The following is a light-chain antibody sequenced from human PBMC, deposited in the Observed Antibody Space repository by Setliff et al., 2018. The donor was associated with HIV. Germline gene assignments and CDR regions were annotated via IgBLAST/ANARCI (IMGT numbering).Light chain of an antibody. Sequence: QSVLTQPPSVSGSPGQSVTISCTGTSSDVGSYNRVSWYQQPPGTAPKLMIYEVSYRPSWVSNRFSGSKSGNTASLTISGLQAEDEADYYCSSYTFSSTPYVFGTGTKVTVL. CDR1: SSDVGSYNR. J-gene: IGLJ1*01. CDR2: EVS. CDR3: SSYTFSSTPYV. V-gene: IGLV2-18*02.